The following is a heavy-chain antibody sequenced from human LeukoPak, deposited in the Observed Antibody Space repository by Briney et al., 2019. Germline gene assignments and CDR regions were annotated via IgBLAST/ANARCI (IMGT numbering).Heavy chain of an antibody. CDR1: GGSFIGYY. D-gene: IGHD1-1*01. CDR3: ARHSNINWKGGYYFDY. V-gene: IGHV4-34*01. CDR2: INRSGST. Sequence: PSETLSLTCAVYGGSFIGYYWSWIRQPPGKGLEWIGEINRSGSTNYNPSLKSRVTISVDTSKNQFSLKLSSVTAADTAVYSCARHSNINWKGGYYFDYWGQGTLVTVSS. J-gene: IGHJ4*02.